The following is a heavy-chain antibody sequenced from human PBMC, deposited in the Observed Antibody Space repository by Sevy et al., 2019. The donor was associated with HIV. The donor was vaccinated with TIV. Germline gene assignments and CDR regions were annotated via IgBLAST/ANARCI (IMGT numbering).Heavy chain of an antibody. CDR3: VRRGTAGSYDY. Sequence: GGSLRLSCAASGFTFSSYVMHWARQAPGKGLESVSAISSTGGNTYYIDSVKGRFTISRDNSKNKLYLQMDSLRVEDMAVYYCVRRGTAGSYDYWGQGALVTVSS. D-gene: IGHD1-26*01. J-gene: IGHJ4*02. CDR2: ISSTGGNT. CDR1: GFTFSSYV. V-gene: IGHV3-64*02.